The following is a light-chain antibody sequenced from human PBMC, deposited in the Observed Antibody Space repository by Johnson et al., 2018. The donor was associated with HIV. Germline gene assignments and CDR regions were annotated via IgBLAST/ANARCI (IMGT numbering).Light chain of an antibody. CDR2: ENN. CDR3: GTWDSSLSAGYV. Sequence: QSVLTQPPSVSAAPGQKVTISCSGSSSNIGNNYVSWYQQLPGTAPKLLIYENNKRPSGIPDRFSDSKSGTSATLAITGLQTGDEADYYCGTWDSSLSAGYVFGTGTKVTVL. J-gene: IGLJ1*01. CDR1: SSNIGNNY. V-gene: IGLV1-51*01.